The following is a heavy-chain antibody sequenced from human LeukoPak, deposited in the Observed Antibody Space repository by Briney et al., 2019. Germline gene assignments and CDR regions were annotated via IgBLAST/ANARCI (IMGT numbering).Heavy chain of an antibody. Sequence: GASVKVSCKASGYTFTGYYMHWVRQAPGQGLEWMGWINPNSGGTNYAQKFQGRVTMTRDTSISTAYMELSRLRSDDTAVYYCARAFVRVGAPRNAFDIWGQGTMVTVSS. D-gene: IGHD1-26*01. V-gene: IGHV1-2*02. J-gene: IGHJ3*02. CDR2: INPNSGGT. CDR1: GYTFTGYY. CDR3: ARAFVRVGAPRNAFDI.